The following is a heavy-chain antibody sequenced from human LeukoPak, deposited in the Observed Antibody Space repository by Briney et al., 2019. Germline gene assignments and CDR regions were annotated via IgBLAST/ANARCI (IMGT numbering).Heavy chain of an antibody. D-gene: IGHD1-26*01. CDR1: GFTLSDHF. J-gene: IGHJ4*02. V-gene: IGHV3-72*01. CDR2: TRNKANSYIT. CDR3: ASIRGTFGY. Sequence: GGSLRLSCAASGFTLSDHFFGWVRQAPGKGVEWVGRTRNKANSYITEYAASVKGRFTISRDDSKNSLYLQMSSLKTDDTAMYYCASIRGTFGYWGQGTLVTVSS.